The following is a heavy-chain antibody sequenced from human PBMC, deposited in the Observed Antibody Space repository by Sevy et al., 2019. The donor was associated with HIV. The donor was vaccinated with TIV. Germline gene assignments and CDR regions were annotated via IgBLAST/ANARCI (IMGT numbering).Heavy chain of an antibody. V-gene: IGHV3-21*01. CDR1: GFTFSSYS. CDR2: ISSSSNYI. CDR3: ARDPRNYYGSGGDY. J-gene: IGHJ4*02. Sequence: GGSLRLSCAASGFTFSSYSMNWVRQAPGKGLEWVSSISSSSNYIYYADQVKGRFTISRDNAKNSLYLQMNSLRAEDTAVYYCARDPRNYYGSGGDYWGQGTLVTVSS. D-gene: IGHD3-10*01.